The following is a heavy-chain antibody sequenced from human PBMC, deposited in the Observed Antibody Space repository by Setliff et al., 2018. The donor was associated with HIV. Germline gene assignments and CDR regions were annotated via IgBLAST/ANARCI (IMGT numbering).Heavy chain of an antibody. V-gene: IGHV1-18*03. J-gene: IGHJ3*02. CDR3: ARRGVFDAFDI. D-gene: IGHD6-13*01. Sequence: ASVKVSCKASGYSFTSYGVSWVRQAPGQGLEWLGWISAYNGGTNYAQKVQGRVSMTIDTSTSTAYMELRSLRSDDMAVYYCARRGVFDAFDIWGQGTMVTVSS. CDR1: GYSFTSYG. CDR2: ISAYNGGT.